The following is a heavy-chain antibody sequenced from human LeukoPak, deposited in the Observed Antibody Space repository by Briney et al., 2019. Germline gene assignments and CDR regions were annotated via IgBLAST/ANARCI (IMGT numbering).Heavy chain of an antibody. CDR2: MSGDTLST. D-gene: IGHD1-1*01. CDR1: GFTFRDYA. V-gene: IGHV3-23*01. J-gene: IGHJ4*02. CDR3: AKKWPTLGGTTVAFES. Sequence: GGSLRLSCVASGFTFRDYAMSWVRQAPGKGLEWVSTMSGDTLSTWYADSVKGRFTITRDNSKNTVYLQMNSLTSDDTALYYCAKKWPTLGGTTVAFESWGQGTLVTVSS.